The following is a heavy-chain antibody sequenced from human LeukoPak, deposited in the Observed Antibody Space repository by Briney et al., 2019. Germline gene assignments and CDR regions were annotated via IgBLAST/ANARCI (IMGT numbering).Heavy chain of an antibody. CDR2: ISSSSSYI. Sequence: GGSLRLSCAASGFTFSSYSMNWVRQAPGKGLEWVSSISSSSSYICYADSVKGRFTISRDNAKNSLYLQMNSLRAEDTAVYYCARRGDGYAIDYWGQGTLVTVPS. J-gene: IGHJ4*02. V-gene: IGHV3-21*01. CDR3: ARRGDGYAIDY. D-gene: IGHD5-24*01. CDR1: GFTFSSYS.